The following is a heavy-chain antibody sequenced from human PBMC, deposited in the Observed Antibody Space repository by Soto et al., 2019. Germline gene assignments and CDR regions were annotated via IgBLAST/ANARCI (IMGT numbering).Heavy chain of an antibody. J-gene: IGHJ4*02. CDR2: IIPILGIA. CDR3: ASGDYDSSGRNFDY. CDR1: GGTFSSYT. Sequence: QVQLVQSGAEVKKPGSSVKVSCKASGGTFSSYTISWVRQAPGQGLEWMGRIIPILGIANYAQKFQGRVTITADKSTSTAYMELSSLRSEDTAVYYCASGDYDSSGRNFDYWGQGTLVTVSS. D-gene: IGHD3-22*01. V-gene: IGHV1-69*02.